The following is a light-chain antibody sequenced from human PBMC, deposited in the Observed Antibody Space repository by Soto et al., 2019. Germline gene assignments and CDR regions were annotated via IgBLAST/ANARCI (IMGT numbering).Light chain of an antibody. CDR2: DAS. J-gene: IGKJ1*01. CDR3: QQYNSYSPLT. V-gene: IGKV1-5*01. CDR1: QSISSW. Sequence: DIQMTQSPSPLSASVGDRVTITCPASQSISSWLAWNQQKPGKAPKLLIYDASSLESGVPSRFSGSGSGTEFTLTISSLQPDDFATYYCQQYNSYSPLTFGQGTKVEIK.